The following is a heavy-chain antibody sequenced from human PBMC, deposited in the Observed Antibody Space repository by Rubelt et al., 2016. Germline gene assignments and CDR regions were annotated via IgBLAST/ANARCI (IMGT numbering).Heavy chain of an antibody. J-gene: IGHJ3*02. V-gene: IGHV3-48*01. D-gene: IGHD6-13*01. CDR2: TSNRDDKI. CDR1: GFTLHKYN. CDR3: ARRRVEDSRKRNAFDI. Sequence: EVKLVESGGGLVQPGGSLRLSCEVSGFTLHKYNMNWVRLAPGKGLEWISCTSNRDDKIYYSDSVKGRFTSPRERARNPLCLQMNSLRVEDTALYYCARRRVEDSRKRNAFDIWGHGTMVTVS.